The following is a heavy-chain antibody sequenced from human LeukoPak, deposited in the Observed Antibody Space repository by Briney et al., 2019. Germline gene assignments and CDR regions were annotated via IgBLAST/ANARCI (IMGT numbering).Heavy chain of an antibody. V-gene: IGHV4-61*02. CDR1: GGSISSGSYY. CDR3: ARGSTAKVLYYFDY. D-gene: IGHD5-18*01. J-gene: IGHJ4*02. Sequence: SETLSLTCTVSGGSISSGSYYWSWIRQPAGKGLEWIGRIYTSGSTNYNPSLKSRVTISLDTSKSQFSLKLSSVTAADTAVYYCARGSTAKVLYYFDYWGQGTLVTVSS. CDR2: IYTSGST.